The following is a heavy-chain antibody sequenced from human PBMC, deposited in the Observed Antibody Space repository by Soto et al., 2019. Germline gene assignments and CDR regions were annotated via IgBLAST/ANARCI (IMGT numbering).Heavy chain of an antibody. V-gene: IGHV1-69*13. D-gene: IGHD2-8*01. CDR2: IIPIFGTA. CDR3: AGCRPNGVYSYFEY. Sequence: SVKVSCKASGGTFSSYAISWMRQAPGQGLEWMGGIIPIFGTANYAQKFQGRVTITADESTSTAYMELSSLRSEDTAVFYCAGCRPNGVYSYFEYWGQGALVTVSS. CDR1: GGTFSSYA. J-gene: IGHJ4*02.